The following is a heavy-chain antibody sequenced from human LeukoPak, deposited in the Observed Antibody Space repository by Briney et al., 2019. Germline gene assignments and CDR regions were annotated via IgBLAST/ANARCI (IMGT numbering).Heavy chain of an antibody. CDR3: AKEFRGYAFDY. Sequence: GGSLRLSCAASGFTFDDYTMHWVRQAPGKGPEWVSLISWDGGSTYYAHSVKGRFTISRDNSKNSLYLQMNSLRTEDTALYYCAKEFRGYAFDYWGQGTLVTVSS. CDR2: ISWDGGST. CDR1: GFTFDDYT. V-gene: IGHV3-43*01. D-gene: IGHD3-10*01. J-gene: IGHJ4*02.